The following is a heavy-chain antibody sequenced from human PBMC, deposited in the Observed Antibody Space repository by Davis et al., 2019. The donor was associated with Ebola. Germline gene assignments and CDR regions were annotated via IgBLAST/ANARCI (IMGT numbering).Heavy chain of an antibody. V-gene: IGHV4-59*12. D-gene: IGHD2-2*01. CDR1: GGSISSYY. J-gene: IGHJ5*02. CDR3: ARDYWPFCSSTSCYGGNWFDP. CDR2: IYYSGST. Sequence: MPSETLSLTCTVSGGSISSYYWSWIRQPPGKGLEWIGYIYYSGSTNYNPSLKSRVTISVDTSKNQFSLKLSSVTAADTAVYYCARDYWPFCSSTSCYGGNWFDPWGQGTLVTVSS.